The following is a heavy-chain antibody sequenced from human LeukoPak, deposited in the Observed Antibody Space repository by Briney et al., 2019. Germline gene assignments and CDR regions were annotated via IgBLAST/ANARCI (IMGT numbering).Heavy chain of an antibody. V-gene: IGHV1-46*01. CDR1: GYTFINYY. CDR3: ARGSEGCGGDCYVTYFDY. CDR2: IDPGSGGT. D-gene: IGHD2-21*02. Sequence: ASVKVSCKASGYTFINYYVHWVRQPPGQGLEWMGIIDPGSGGTTYAQKFQGRVTMTRDTSTSTVYMELSSLRSEDTAVYYCARGSEGCGGDCYVTYFDYWGQGTLVTVSS. J-gene: IGHJ4*02.